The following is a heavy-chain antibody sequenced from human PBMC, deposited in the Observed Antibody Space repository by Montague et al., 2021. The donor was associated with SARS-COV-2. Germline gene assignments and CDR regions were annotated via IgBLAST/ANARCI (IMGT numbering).Heavy chain of an antibody. V-gene: IGHV4-61*02. CDR3: ASVYTVTYYFDY. CDR2: IYPSRNT. Sequence: TLSLTCTVSGGSISSRYFYWSWIRQPAGKGLEWIGLIYPSRNTNYNPTPKSRVTISVDTYKNQFSLKLSSVTAADTAVYYCASVYTVTYYFDYWGRGTLVTVSS. J-gene: IGHJ4*02. D-gene: IGHD3-16*01. CDR1: GGSISSRYFY.